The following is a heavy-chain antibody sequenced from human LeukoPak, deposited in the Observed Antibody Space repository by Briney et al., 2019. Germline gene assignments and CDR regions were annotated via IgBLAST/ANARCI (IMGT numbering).Heavy chain of an antibody. Sequence: GGSLRLSCAASGFTFDDYAMHWVRQAPGKGLEWVSLISWDGGSTYYADSVKGRFTISRDNSKNSLYLQMNSLRAEDTALYYCARALDPGGGRNYYYYYMDVWGKGTTVTVSS. CDR1: GFTFDDYA. D-gene: IGHD3-10*01. J-gene: IGHJ6*03. V-gene: IGHV3-43D*03. CDR2: ISWDGGST. CDR3: ARALDPGGGRNYYYYYMDV.